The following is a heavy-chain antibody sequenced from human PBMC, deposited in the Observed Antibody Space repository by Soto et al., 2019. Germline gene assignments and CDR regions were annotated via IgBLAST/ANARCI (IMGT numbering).Heavy chain of an antibody. D-gene: IGHD6-13*01. CDR1: GFTFSSHG. Sequence: WVLRLSCAASGFTFSSHGMHWVRQAPGKGLEWVAVISYDGSNKYYADSVKGRSTISRDNSKNTLYLQMNSLRAEDTAVYYCAKGRIAAAGNGGRHYYYYGMDVWGQGTTVTVYS. CDR2: ISYDGSNK. J-gene: IGHJ6*02. CDR3: AKGRIAAAGNGGRHYYYYGMDV. V-gene: IGHV3-30*18.